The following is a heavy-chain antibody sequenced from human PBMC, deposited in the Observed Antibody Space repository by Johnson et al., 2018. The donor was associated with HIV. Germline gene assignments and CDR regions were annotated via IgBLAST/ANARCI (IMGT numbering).Heavy chain of an antibody. CDR3: SKDEEGYCGGGSCCANAFDI. D-gene: IGHD2-15*01. Sequence: VLLVESGGGVVQPGGSLRLSCAASGFTFNNHWMTWVRQAPGKGLEWVADINQDGRENYSADFVEGRITTSSDYSNNPLTLQMNSQRAEDTAVYYCSKDEEGYCGGGSCCANAFDIWGQGTMVTVSS. CDR1: GFTFNNHW. CDR2: INQDGREN. V-gene: IGHV3-7*01. J-gene: IGHJ3*02.